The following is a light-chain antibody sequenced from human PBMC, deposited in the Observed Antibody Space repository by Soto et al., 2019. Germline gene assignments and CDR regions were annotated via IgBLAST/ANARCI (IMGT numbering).Light chain of an antibody. V-gene: IGKV1D-12*01. CDR3: QQANTFPLT. Sequence: DLQMTKSPSSVSASVGDRVTITCRASQGIHNWLAWYQQKPGKAPKLLISAVSSLQSGVPSRFSGSGFGRDFPLPISSLQHEDFATYYCQQANTFPLTFGPGTKVDIK. J-gene: IGKJ3*01. CDR1: QGIHNW. CDR2: AVS.